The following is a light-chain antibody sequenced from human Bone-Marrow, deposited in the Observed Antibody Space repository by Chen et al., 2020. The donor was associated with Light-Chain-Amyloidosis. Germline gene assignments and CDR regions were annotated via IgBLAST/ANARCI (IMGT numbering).Light chain of an antibody. CDR3: QQGKSPLT. V-gene: IGKV1-9*01. J-gene: IGKJ4*01. Sequence: DIQLTQSPSFLSASVGDRVTITCLASQGISNNLAWYLQKPGRAPKVLIYAASTLQSGVPPRFSGSVSGTEFTLTMISLQPEDFATYYCQQGKSPLTFGGGTKVEMK. CDR1: QGISNN. CDR2: AAS.